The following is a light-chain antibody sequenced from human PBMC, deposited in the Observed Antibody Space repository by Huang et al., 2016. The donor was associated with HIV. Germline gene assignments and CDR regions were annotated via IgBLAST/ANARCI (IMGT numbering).Light chain of an antibody. V-gene: IGKV2-28*01. J-gene: IGKJ4*01. Sequence: DIVMTQSPLSLPVTPGEPASISCRSSHSLLHSDGYNYLDWYLQRPGQSPQLLIYLGSNRASGVPDRFSGSGAGTDFTLKISRLEAEDVGVYYCMQALQTPRTFGGGTKVEIK. CDR3: MQALQTPRT. CDR1: HSLLHSDGYNY. CDR2: LGS.